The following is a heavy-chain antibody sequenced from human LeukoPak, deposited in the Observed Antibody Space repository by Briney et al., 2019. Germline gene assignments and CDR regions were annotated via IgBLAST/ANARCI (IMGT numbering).Heavy chain of an antibody. CDR2: IYYSGST. J-gene: IGHJ4*02. D-gene: IGHD5-18*01. V-gene: IGHV4-59*01. Sequence: SETLSLTCTVSGGSISSYYWSWIRQPPGKGLEWIGYIYYSGSTNYNPSLKSRVTISVDTSKNQFSLKLSSVTAADTAVYYCARARDGYSYGYLSYWGQGTLVTVSS. CDR3: ARARDGYSYGYLSY. CDR1: GGSISSYY.